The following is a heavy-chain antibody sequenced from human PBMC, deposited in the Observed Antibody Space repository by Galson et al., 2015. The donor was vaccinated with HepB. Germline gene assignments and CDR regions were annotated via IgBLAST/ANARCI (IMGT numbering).Heavy chain of an antibody. D-gene: IGHD3-16*01. J-gene: IGHJ3*02. CDR1: GFTFTSSA. CDR3: AADMITFGAFDI. Sequence: SVKVSCKASGFTFTSSAMQWVRQARGQRLEWIGWIVVGSDNTNYAQKFQERVTITRDMSTSTAYMELSSLRSEDTAVYYCAADMITFGAFDIWGQGTMVTVSS. V-gene: IGHV1-58*02. CDR2: IVVGSDNT.